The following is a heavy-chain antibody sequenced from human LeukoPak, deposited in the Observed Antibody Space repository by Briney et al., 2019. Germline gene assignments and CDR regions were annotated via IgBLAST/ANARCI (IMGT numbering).Heavy chain of an antibody. CDR1: GGSISSYY. J-gene: IGHJ4*02. V-gene: IGHV4-59*01. D-gene: IGHD1-26*01. CDR3: ARGGNYFDY. Sequence: SETLSLTCTVSGGSISSYYWSWIRQPPGKGLEWIGYIYYSGSTDYNPSLKSRVTISVDTSKNQFSLKVSSVTAADTAVYYCARGGNYFDYWGQGTLVTVSS. CDR2: IYYSGST.